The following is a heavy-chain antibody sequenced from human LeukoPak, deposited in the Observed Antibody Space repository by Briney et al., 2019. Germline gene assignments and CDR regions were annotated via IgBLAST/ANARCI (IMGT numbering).Heavy chain of an antibody. CDR1: GGSFSGYY. V-gene: IGHV4-34*01. CDR3: ARGPESYGGYAHYHMDV. CDR2: INHSGST. Sequence: SETLSLTCAVYGGSFSGYYWSWIRQPPGKGLEWIGEINHSGSTNYNPSLKSRVTISVDTSKNQFSLKLSSVTTADTAVYYCARGPESYGGYAHYHMDVWGKGTTVTVS. D-gene: IGHD4-17*01. J-gene: IGHJ6*03.